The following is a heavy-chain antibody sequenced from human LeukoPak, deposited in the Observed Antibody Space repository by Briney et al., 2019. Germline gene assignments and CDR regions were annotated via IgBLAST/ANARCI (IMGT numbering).Heavy chain of an antibody. Sequence: GGSLRLSCAASGFTFSSYWMSWVRQAPGKGLEWVAVISYDGSNKYYADSVKGRFTISRDNSKNTLYLQMNSLRAEDTAVYYCAREQQLVRTWLDPWGQGTLVTVSS. CDR3: AREQQLVRTWLDP. J-gene: IGHJ5*02. CDR2: ISYDGSNK. D-gene: IGHD6-13*01. CDR1: GFTFSSYW. V-gene: IGHV3-30*03.